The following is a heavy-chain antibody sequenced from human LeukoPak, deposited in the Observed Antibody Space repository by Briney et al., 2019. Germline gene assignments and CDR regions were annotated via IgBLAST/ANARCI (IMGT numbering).Heavy chain of an antibody. D-gene: IGHD1-26*01. Sequence: GGSLRLSCVASGFTFSSYGMHWVRQAPGKGLEWVAVISYVGSNDYYADSVKGRFTISRDNSKNTLYLQMNSLRAEDTAVYYCAKLAGSFLVGATAAFFDYWGQGTLVTVSS. CDR3: AKLAGSFLVGATAAFFDY. J-gene: IGHJ4*02. CDR1: GFTFSSYG. CDR2: ISYVGSND. V-gene: IGHV3-30*18.